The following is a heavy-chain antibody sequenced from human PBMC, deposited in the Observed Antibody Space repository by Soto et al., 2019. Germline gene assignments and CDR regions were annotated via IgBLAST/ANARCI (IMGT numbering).Heavy chain of an antibody. V-gene: IGHV5-51*03. Sequence: EVQLVPSGAEVKKPGESLKISCKGSGYSLTSYWIGWVRQMPGKGLEGIGIIYPGDADTRYSPSFQGQVTISADKSISTSYLQWSSRKASDTAMYYCGRMRELWFGEGAVMDVWGQGTTVTVSS. D-gene: IGHD3-10*01. J-gene: IGHJ6*02. CDR2: IYPGDADT. CDR3: GRMRELWFGEGAVMDV. CDR1: GYSLTSYW.